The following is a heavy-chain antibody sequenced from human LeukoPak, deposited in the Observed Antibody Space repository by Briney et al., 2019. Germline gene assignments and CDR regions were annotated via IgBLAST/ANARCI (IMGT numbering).Heavy chain of an antibody. J-gene: IGHJ4*02. V-gene: IGHV3-53*01. Sequence: PGGSLRLSCAASGFTVSSNYMSWVRQVPGKGLEWVSVIYSGGSTYYADSVKGRFTISRDNSKNTLYLQMNSLRAEDTAVYYCARAAGYDYIWGSYRHFDYWGQGTLVTVSS. CDR3: ARAAGYDYIWGSYRHFDY. CDR2: IYSGGST. CDR1: GFTVSSNY. D-gene: IGHD3-16*02.